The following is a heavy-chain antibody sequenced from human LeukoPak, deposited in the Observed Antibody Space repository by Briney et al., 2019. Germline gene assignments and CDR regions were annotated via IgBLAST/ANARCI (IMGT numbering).Heavy chain of an antibody. J-gene: IGHJ4*02. Sequence: GGSLRLSCAASGFTVSTNYMGWVRQAPGKGLDWVSVIYSGGGAYYAGSVKDRFTIFRDTSKNTWYLQMNSLSPEDTAVYYCARGSSLAAAARGFDYWGQGTLVTVSS. CDR3: ARGSSLAAAARGFDY. CDR1: GFTVSTNY. CDR2: IYSGGGA. D-gene: IGHD6-13*01. V-gene: IGHV3-66*02.